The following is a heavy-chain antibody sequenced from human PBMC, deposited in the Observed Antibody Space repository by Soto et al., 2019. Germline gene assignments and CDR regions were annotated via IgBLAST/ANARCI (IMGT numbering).Heavy chain of an antibody. J-gene: IGHJ3*02. Sequence: EVQLVESGVGLVQPGGSLRLSCAASGFAFGSSWMTWVRQAPGKGLEWVANIKGDGSAKSDLYSVRGRFTVSRDNAENSLFLQMNILRAADTALYDCARDVSPGSGGYYLDAFEIWGQGTMVNVSS. CDR3: ARDVSPGSGGYYLDAFEI. CDR1: GFAFGSSW. D-gene: IGHD1-26*01. V-gene: IGHV3-7*05. CDR2: IKGDGSAK.